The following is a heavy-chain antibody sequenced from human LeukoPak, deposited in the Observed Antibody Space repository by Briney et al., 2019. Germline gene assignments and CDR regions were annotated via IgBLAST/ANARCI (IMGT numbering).Heavy chain of an antibody. V-gene: IGHV3-23*01. CDR1: GFTFSSYA. Sequence: GGSLRFSCAASGFTFSSYAMSWVRQAPGKGLEWVSATSGSGGSTYYADSVKGRFTISRDNSKNTLYLQMNSLRAEDTAVYYCAKDGGSTVVVTEYYFDYWGQGTLVTVSS. D-gene: IGHD3-22*01. J-gene: IGHJ4*02. CDR3: AKDGGSTVVVTEYYFDY. CDR2: TSGSGGST.